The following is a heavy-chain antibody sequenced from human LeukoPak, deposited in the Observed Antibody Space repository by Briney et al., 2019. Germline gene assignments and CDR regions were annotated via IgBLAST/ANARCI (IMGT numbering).Heavy chain of an antibody. CDR1: GFTFSSYS. CDR3: ARGAGSYYGYFQS. CDR2: ISSSYSTI. V-gene: IGHV3-48*04. J-gene: IGHJ1*01. D-gene: IGHD1-26*01. Sequence: GGSLRLSCAASGFTFSSYSMNWVRQAPGKGLEWVSYISSSYSTIFYADSVKGRFTISRDNAKNSLYLQMNSLRAEDTAVYFCARGAGSYYGYFQSWGQGTLVTVSS.